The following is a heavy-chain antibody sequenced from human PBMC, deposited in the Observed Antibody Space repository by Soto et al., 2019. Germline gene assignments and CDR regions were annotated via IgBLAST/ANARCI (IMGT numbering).Heavy chain of an antibody. Sequence: KPSETLSLTCTVSGGSISSYYWSWIRQPPGKGLEWIGYIYYSGSTNYNPSLKSRVTISVDTSKNQFSLKLSSVTAADTAVYYCARITTVTTGFDYWGQGTLVTVSS. CDR3: ARITTVTTGFDY. J-gene: IGHJ4*02. V-gene: IGHV4-59*01. CDR1: GGSISSYY. CDR2: IYYSGST. D-gene: IGHD4-17*01.